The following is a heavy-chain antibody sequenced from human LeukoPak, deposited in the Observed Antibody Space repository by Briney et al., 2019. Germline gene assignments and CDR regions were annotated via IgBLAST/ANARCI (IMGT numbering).Heavy chain of an antibody. CDR3: AKGKYNDD. Sequence: PGGSLRLSCAASGFTFSSYVMTWVRQAPGKGLEWVSAIGPNGGTTYYADSVKGRFTISRDNSKNTLYLQMSSLRAEDTAMYYCAKGKYNDDWGQGTLLTVSS. V-gene: IGHV3-23*01. CDR1: GFTFSSYV. D-gene: IGHD1-1*01. J-gene: IGHJ4*02. CDR2: IGPNGGTT.